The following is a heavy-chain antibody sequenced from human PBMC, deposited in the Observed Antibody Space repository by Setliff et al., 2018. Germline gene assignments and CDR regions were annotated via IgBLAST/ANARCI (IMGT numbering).Heavy chain of an antibody. CDR3: AKSKYSSSSDAFDI. D-gene: IGHD6-6*01. CDR2: IRYDGSNK. V-gene: IGHV3-30*02. CDR1: GFTFSSYG. J-gene: IGHJ3*02. Sequence: GGSLRLSCAASGFTFSSYGMHWVRQAPGKGLEWVAFIRYDGSNKYYADSVKGRFTISRDNPKNTLYLQMNSLRAEDTAVYYCAKSKYSSSSDAFDIWGQGTMVTVSS.